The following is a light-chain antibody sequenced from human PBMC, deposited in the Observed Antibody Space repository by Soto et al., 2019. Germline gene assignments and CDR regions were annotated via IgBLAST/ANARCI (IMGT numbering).Light chain of an antibody. V-gene: IGLV2-14*03. Sequence: QSALTQPASVSGSPGQSITISCTGTSSDVGRYKLVSWYQQHPGKAPKLMIYDVTHRPSGVSNRFSGSKSGNTASLTISGLQAEDEADYYCSSYTTSTTLIFGGGTKLTVL. CDR2: DVT. CDR1: SSDVGRYKL. J-gene: IGLJ2*01. CDR3: SSYTTSTTLI.